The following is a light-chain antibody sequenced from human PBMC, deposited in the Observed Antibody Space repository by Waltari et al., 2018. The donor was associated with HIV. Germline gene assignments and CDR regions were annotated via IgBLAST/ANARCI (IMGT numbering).Light chain of an antibody. CDR1: SSNIVNKH. CDR2: GDN. V-gene: IGLV1-51*01. J-gene: IGLJ3*02. Sequence: QPLFTQPPSVSPAPGQIVTLPCPWRSSNIVNKHAPWNRQFPGTVPKPLIYGDNKRPSGIPDRCSGSKSGTSATLGITGLQTGDEADYYCGTWDGSMSVVFGGGTKLTVL. CDR3: GTWDGSMSVV.